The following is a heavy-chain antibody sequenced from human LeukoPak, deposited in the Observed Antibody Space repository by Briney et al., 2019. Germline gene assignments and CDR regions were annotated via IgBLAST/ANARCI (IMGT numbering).Heavy chain of an antibody. V-gene: IGHV1-2*02. J-gene: IGHJ6*03. CDR2: INPTSGGT. D-gene: IGHD2-21*02. CDR3: ARGVTARGFYYYMDI. CDR1: GYTFTGYY. Sequence: ASVKVSCKASGYTFTGYYMHWVRQAPGQGLKWMGWINPTSGGTNYAQKFQGRVTMTRDTSISTAYMELSRLRSDDTAVYSCARGVTARGFYYYMDIWGRGTTVTISS.